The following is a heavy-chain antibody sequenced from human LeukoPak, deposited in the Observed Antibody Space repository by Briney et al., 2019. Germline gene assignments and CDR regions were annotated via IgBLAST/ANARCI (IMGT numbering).Heavy chain of an antibody. D-gene: IGHD6-19*01. V-gene: IGHV4-34*01. J-gene: IGHJ4*02. CDR1: GGSFSGYY. Sequence: SETLSPTCAVYGGSFSGYYWSWIRQPPGKGLEWIGEINHSGSTNYNPSLKSRVTISVDTSKNQFSLKLSSVTAADTAFYYCAKDNRRHYTSGPNPDSLHWGQGALVTVSS. CDR3: AKDNRRHYTSGPNPDSLH. CDR2: INHSGST.